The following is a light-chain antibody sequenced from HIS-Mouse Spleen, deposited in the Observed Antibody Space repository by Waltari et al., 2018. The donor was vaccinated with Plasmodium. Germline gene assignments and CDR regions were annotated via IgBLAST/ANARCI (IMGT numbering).Light chain of an antibody. CDR3: NSRDSSGNHQV. CDR2: GKN. Sequence: SSELTPDPAVSVALGQTVRIPCQGDRLRSSYASWYQQKPGQAPVLVIYGKNNRPSGIPDRFSGSSSGNTASLTITGAQAEDEADFYCNSRDSSGNHQVFGGGTKLTVL. J-gene: IGLJ3*02. V-gene: IGLV3-19*01. CDR1: RLRSSY.